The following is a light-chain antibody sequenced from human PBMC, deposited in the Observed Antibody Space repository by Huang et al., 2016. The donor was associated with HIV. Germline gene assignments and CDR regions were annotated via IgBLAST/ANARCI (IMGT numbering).Light chain of an antibody. Sequence: EIVMTQSPATLSVSPGERVILSCRASESVSSSLAWYQQQPGQAPRLLIYGASTRASGAPPRFSGSGSGTEFTLTISSLQSADFAVYYCQQYNNWPPLLTFGGGTKVEIK. CDR1: ESVSSS. V-gene: IGKV3-15*01. CDR2: GAS. CDR3: QQYNNWPPLLT. J-gene: IGKJ4*01.